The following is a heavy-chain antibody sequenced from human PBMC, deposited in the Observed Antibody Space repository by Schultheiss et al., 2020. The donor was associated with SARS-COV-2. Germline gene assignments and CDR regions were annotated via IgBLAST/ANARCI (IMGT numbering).Heavy chain of an antibody. J-gene: IGHJ4*02. CDR2: ISGYNGNT. CDR1: GYTFTSYD. Sequence: ASVKVSCKAFGYTFTSYDISWVRQAPGQGLEWMGWISGYNGNTNYAQKVQGRVTMTIDTSTSTAYMELRSLRSDDTAVYYCARVTNSGYDYWGQGTLVTVSS. D-gene: IGHD5-12*01. V-gene: IGHV1-18*01. CDR3: ARVTNSGYDY.